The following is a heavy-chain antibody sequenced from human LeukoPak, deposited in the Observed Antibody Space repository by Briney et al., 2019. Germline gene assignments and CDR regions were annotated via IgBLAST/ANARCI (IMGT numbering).Heavy chain of an antibody. CDR2: INTNTGNP. Sequence: GASVKVSCKASGYTFTSYYIHWVRQAPGQGLEWMGWINTNTGNPTYAQGFTGRFVFSLDTSVSTAYLQISSLKAEDTAVYYCARDRLSRGGYSSSWYVYWGQGTLVTVSS. D-gene: IGHD6-13*01. J-gene: IGHJ4*02. CDR1: GYTFTSYY. CDR3: ARDRLSRGGYSSSWYVY. V-gene: IGHV7-4-1*02.